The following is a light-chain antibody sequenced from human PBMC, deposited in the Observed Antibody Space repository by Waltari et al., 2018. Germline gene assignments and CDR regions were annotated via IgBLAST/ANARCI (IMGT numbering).Light chain of an antibody. CDR2: SNN. CDR3: AAWDYSLNYV. CDR1: TPNLGSNT. Sequence: QSVLTQPPSASGPPGQRVTIPCSGRTPNLGSNTVNWYQPIPGPAPTLLIYSNNQRPPGVPDRFSASKSGTSASLAISGLYYEDEADYYCAAWDYSLNYVFGSGTKVTVL. V-gene: IGLV1-44*01. J-gene: IGLJ1*01.